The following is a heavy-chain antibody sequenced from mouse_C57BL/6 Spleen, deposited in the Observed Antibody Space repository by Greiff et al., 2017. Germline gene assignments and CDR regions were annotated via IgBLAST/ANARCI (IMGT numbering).Heavy chain of an antibody. CDR2: IYPGDGDT. CDR1: GYAFSSYW. D-gene: IGHD4-1*01. V-gene: IGHV1-80*01. J-gene: IGHJ3*01. CDR3: ARPSWDGGFAY. Sequence: QVQLKESGAELVKPGASVKISCKASGYAFSSYWMNWVKQRPGKGLEWIGQIYPGDGDTNYNGKFKGKATLTADKSSSTAYMQLSSLTSEDSAVYFCARPSWDGGFAYWGQGTLGTVSA.